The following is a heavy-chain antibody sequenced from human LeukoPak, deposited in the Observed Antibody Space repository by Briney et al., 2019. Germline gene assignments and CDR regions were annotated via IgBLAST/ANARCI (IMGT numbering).Heavy chain of an antibody. D-gene: IGHD3-22*01. J-gene: IGHJ4*02. CDR3: ARALFYYDSSGYYFDY. CDR1: GFTVSSNY. Sequence: PGGSLRLSCAASGFTVSSNYMSWVRQAPGKGLEWVSVIYSGGSTYYADSVKGRFTISRHNSKNTLYLQMNSLRAEDTAVYYCARALFYYDSSGYYFDYWGQRTLVTVSS. CDR2: IYSGGST. V-gene: IGHV3-53*04.